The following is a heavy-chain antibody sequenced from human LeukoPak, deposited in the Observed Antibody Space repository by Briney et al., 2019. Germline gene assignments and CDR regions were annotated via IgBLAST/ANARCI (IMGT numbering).Heavy chain of an antibody. D-gene: IGHD1-14*01. V-gene: IGHV4-31*03. CDR1: GASITSGAYY. CDR3: ARARMGPVPFDS. J-gene: IGHJ4*02. CDR2: IADIATK. Sequence: SETLSLTCSVSGASITSGAYYWSWLRQHPEKGLEWIGYIADIATKFYHPSLKSRVSIPMDPSKNLFSLSLTSLTAADTAVYYCARARMGPVPFDSWGQGILVTVSS.